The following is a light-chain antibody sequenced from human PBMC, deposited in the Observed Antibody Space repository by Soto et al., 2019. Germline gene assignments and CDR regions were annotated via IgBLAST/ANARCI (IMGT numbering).Light chain of an antibody. V-gene: IGKV1-5*01. CDR2: DAS. CDR3: QQYNSYSSWT. Sequence: DIQMTQSPSTLSASVGDRVTITCRASQSISSWLAWYQQKPGKAPKLLIYDASSLERGVPSRFSGSGSGTEFTLTLSSLQPDDFATYYCQQYNSYSSWTFGQGTKVEIK. J-gene: IGKJ1*01. CDR1: QSISSW.